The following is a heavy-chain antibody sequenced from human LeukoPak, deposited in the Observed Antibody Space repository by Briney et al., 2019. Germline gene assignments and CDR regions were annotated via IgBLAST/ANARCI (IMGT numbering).Heavy chain of an antibody. Sequence: PGRSLRLSCAASGFTFSSYGMHWVRQAPGKGLEWVAVISYDGSNKYYADSVRGRFTISRDNSKNTLYLQMNSLRAEDTAVYYCANGVRYTSGWYGDYWGQGTLVTVSS. D-gene: IGHD6-19*01. CDR3: ANGVRYTSGWYGDY. CDR1: GFTFSSYG. CDR2: ISYDGSNK. V-gene: IGHV3-30*18. J-gene: IGHJ4*02.